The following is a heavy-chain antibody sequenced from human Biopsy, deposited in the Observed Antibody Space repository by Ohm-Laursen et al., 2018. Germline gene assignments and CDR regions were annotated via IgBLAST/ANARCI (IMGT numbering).Heavy chain of an antibody. V-gene: IGHV1-8*01. D-gene: IGHD1-1*01. Sequence: SVKASWKLSGETFTDYVIISVRQATGQGPEWMGWMNPKSGKTGYEQKFRGRITMTSDTTISTAYMELSSLGSEDTAAYYCARAVRNQLVSEYWGQGTLVTVSS. J-gene: IGHJ4*02. CDR2: MNPKSGKT. CDR1: GETFTDYV. CDR3: ARAVRNQLVSEY.